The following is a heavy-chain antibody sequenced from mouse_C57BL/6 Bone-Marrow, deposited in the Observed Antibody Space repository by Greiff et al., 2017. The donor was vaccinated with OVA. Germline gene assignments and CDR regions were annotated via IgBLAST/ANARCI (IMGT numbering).Heavy chain of an antibody. D-gene: IGHD1-1*01. CDR1: GFSLTSYG. CDR3: AKTYYYGSRASWFAY. J-gene: IGHJ3*01. Sequence: QVQLKESGPGLVQPSQSLSITCTVSGFSLTSYGVHWVRQSPGKGLEWLGVIWRGGSTDYNAAFMSRLSITKDNSKSQVFFKMNSLQADDTAIYYCAKTYYYGSRASWFAYWGQGTLVTVSA. CDR2: IWRGGST. V-gene: IGHV2-5*01.